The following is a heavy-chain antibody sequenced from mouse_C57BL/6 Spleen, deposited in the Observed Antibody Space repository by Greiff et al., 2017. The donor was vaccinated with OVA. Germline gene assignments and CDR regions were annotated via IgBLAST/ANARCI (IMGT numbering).Heavy chain of an antibody. D-gene: IGHD2-12*01. Sequence: VQLVESGAELVRPGASVTLSCKASGYTFTDYEMHWVKQTPVHGLEWIGAIDPETGGTAYNQKFKGKAILTADKSSSTAYMELRSLTSEDSAVYYCTRSLPWGQGTLVTVSA. CDR1: GYTFTDYE. J-gene: IGHJ3*01. V-gene: IGHV1-15*01. CDR3: TRSLP. CDR2: IDPETGGT.